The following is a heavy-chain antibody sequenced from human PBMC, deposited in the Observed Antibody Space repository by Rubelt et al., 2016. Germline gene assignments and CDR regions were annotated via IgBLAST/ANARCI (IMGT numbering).Heavy chain of an antibody. CDR3: ARRYCSSTSCSLYNLDY. Sequence: GESGAEVKKPGASVKVSCKASGYTFTSYGISWVRQAPGQGLEWMGWISAYNGNTNYAQKLQGRVTMTTDTSTSTANMELRSLRSDDTAVYYCARRYCSSTSCSLYNLDYWGQGTLVTVSS. CDR2: ISAYNGNT. V-gene: IGHV1-18*01. J-gene: IGHJ4*02. D-gene: IGHD2-2*01. CDR1: GYTFTSYG.